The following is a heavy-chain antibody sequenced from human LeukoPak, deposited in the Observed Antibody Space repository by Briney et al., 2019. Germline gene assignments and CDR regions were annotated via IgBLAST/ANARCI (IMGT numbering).Heavy chain of an antibody. D-gene: IGHD5-12*01. CDR3: ARDRGRGYYSLDY. J-gene: IGHJ4*02. CDR2: INWNGITT. V-gene: IGHV3-20*04. Sequence: PGGSLRLSCAAPGFNFGDYGMSWVRQAPGKGLEWVSGINWNGITTGYADSVRGRFAISRDNAKNSLYLQMNSLRAEDTALYYCARDRGRGYYSLDYWGQGTLVTVSS. CDR1: GFNFGDYG.